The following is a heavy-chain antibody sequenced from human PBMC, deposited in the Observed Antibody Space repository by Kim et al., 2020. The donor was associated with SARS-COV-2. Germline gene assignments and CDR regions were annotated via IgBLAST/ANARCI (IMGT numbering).Heavy chain of an antibody. Sequence: ASVKVSCKASGYTFTSYAMNWVRQAPGQGLEWMGWINTNTGNPTYAQGFTGRFVFSLDTSVSTAYLQISSLKAEDTAVYYCARGATMVQGVILYYYYGMDVWGQGPRSPSP. CDR2: INTNTGNP. V-gene: IGHV7-4-1*02. CDR1: GYTFTSYA. J-gene: IGHJ6*02. D-gene: IGHD3-10*01. CDR3: ARGATMVQGVILYYYYGMDV.